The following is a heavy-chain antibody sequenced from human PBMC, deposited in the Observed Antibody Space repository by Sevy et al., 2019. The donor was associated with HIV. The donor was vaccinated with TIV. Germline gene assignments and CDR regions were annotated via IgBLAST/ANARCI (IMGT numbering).Heavy chain of an antibody. D-gene: IGHD3-16*02. V-gene: IGHV3-7*01. Sequence: GGSLRLSCEVSGFTFSTYWMTGVRQAPSKGLEWVANIKQDRTETSYVDSVRGRFTISRDNAKKSLYLQLDNLRVEDTAVYYCARALADWGSFHYSLWGQGTLVTVSS. J-gene: IGHJ4*02. CDR1: GFTFSTYW. CDR3: ARALADWGSFHYSL. CDR2: IKQDRTET.